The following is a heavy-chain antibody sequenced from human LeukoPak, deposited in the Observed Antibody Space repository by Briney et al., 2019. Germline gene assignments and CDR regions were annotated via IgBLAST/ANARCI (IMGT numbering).Heavy chain of an antibody. D-gene: IGHD1-26*01. CDR3: ARVGGNYEGLIDY. V-gene: IGHV1-18*01. CDR2: ISAYNGYT. CDR1: GYTFTDYP. J-gene: IGHJ4*02. Sequence: ASVKVSCKASGYTFTDYPIGWVRQAPGQGLGWMGWISAYNGYTNYPQSLQVRVTMTTDTSTGTTYMELRSLRFDDTAIYYCARVGGNYEGLIDYWGQGTLVTVSS.